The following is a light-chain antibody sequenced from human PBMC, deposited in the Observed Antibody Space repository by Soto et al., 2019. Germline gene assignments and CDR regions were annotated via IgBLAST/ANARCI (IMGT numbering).Light chain of an antibody. CDR3: QQYNNWPAWT. Sequence: EIVMTQSPATLSVSPGERATLSCRASQSVSSNLAWYQQKPGQAPRLLIYGASTRATGIPARFSGSGSGTEFTLTISSMQSEGVAVYYCQQYNNWPAWTFGQGTKVDIK. V-gene: IGKV3-15*01. CDR1: QSVSSN. J-gene: IGKJ1*01. CDR2: GAS.